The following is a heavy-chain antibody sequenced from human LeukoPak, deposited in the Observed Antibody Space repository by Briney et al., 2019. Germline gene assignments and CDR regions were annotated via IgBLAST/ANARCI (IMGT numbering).Heavy chain of an antibody. CDR1: GYTFTSYG. J-gene: IGHJ4*02. CDR3: AREDSGYSGFDY. V-gene: IGHV1-18*01. Sequence: GASVKVSCKASGYTFTSYGISWVRQAPGQGLEWMGWISAYNGNTNYAQKLQGRVTMTTDTSTSTVYMELSSLRSEDTAVYYCAREDSGYSGFDYWGQGTLVTVSS. D-gene: IGHD1-26*01. CDR2: ISAYNGNT.